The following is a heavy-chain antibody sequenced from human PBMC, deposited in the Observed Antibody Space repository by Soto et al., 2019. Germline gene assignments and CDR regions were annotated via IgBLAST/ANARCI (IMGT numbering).Heavy chain of an antibody. V-gene: IGHV1-24*01. Sequence: ASVKVSCKVSGYTLTELSMHWVRQAPGKGLEWMGGFDPEDGETIYAQKFQGRVTMTEDTSTDTAYMELSSLRSEDTAGYYGATVGGMGGVGAKRRYYYYGMDVWGQGTTVTVSS. CDR2: FDPEDGET. CDR1: GYTLTELS. CDR3: ATVGGMGGVGAKRRYYYYGMDV. J-gene: IGHJ6*02. D-gene: IGHD1-26*01.